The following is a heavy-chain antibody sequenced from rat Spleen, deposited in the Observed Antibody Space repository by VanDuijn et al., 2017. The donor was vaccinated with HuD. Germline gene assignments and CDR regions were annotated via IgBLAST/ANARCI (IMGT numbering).Heavy chain of an antibody. J-gene: IGHJ2*01. Sequence: EVQLVESGGGLVQPGRSLKLSCAASGFTFSNYDMAWFRQAPTKCLEWVASISPSGGSTYYRDSVKSRFTVYRDNAKNTLDLQMDSLRSEDTATYYCARHPGITFDYRCQGVMVTVSS. CDR2: ISPSGGST. D-gene: IGHD1-4*01. CDR3: ARHPGITFDY. CDR1: GFTFSNYD. V-gene: IGHV5S13*01.